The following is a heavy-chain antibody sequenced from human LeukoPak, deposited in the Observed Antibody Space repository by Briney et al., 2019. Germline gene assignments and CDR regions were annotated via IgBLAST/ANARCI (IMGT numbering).Heavy chain of an antibody. D-gene: IGHD2-2*01. Sequence: SVKVSCKASGGTFSSYAISWVRQAPGQGLEWMGGIIPIFGTANYAQKFQGRVTITADDSTSTAYMELSSLRSEDTAVYYCARARRNVGYCSSTSCYSLDYWGQGTLVTVSS. V-gene: IGHV1-69*13. J-gene: IGHJ4*02. CDR3: ARARRNVGYCSSTSCYSLDY. CDR2: IIPIFGTA. CDR1: GGTFSSYA.